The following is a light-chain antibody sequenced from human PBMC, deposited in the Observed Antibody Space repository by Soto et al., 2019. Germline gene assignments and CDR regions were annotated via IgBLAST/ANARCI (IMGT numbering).Light chain of an antibody. CDR2: YDS. CDR3: QVWDSTSDHPDVV. V-gene: IGLV3-21*04. CDR1: NIGSKS. Sequence: SYELTQPPSVSVAPGKTATITCGGNNIGSKSVHWYQQKPGQAPVLVIYYDSDRPSGIPERFSGSNSGNTATLTISRVEAGDEADCYCQVWDSTSDHPDVVFGGGTKVTVL. J-gene: IGLJ2*01.